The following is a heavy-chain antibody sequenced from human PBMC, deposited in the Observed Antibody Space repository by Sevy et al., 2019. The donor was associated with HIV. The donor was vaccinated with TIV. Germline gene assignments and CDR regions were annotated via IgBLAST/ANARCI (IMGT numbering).Heavy chain of an antibody. D-gene: IGHD5-18*01. Sequence: GGSLRLSCAASGFTVSSNYMSWVRQAPGKGLEWVSVIYSGGSTYYADSVKGRFTISRDNSKNTLYLQMNSLRAENTAVYYCARGDTRYGMDVWGQGTTVTVSS. J-gene: IGHJ6*02. CDR1: GFTVSSNY. V-gene: IGHV3-53*01. CDR3: ARGDTRYGMDV. CDR2: IYSGGST.